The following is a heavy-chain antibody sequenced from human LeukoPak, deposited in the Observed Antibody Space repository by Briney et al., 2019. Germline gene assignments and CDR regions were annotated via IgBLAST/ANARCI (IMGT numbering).Heavy chain of an antibody. Sequence: GGSLRLSCAASGFTVSSNYMSWVRQAPGKGLEWVSFIYSGGSTYYTDSVKGRFTISRDNSKNTLYLQMNSLRAEDTAVYYCAKMYAGSSGYYYDYWGQGTLVTVSS. CDR2: IYSGGST. CDR1: GFTVSSNY. V-gene: IGHV3-66*02. J-gene: IGHJ4*02. CDR3: AKMYAGSSGYYYDY. D-gene: IGHD3-22*01.